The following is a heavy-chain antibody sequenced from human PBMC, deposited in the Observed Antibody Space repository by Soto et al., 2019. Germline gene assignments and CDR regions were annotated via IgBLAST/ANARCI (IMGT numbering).Heavy chain of an antibody. CDR2: ISYDGSNK. J-gene: IGHJ4*02. D-gene: IGHD6-19*01. V-gene: IGHV3-30-3*01. CDR3: AREYSSGGRFDY. Sequence: QVQLVESGGGVVQPGRSLRLSCAASGFTFSSYAMHWVRQAPGKGLEWVAVISYDGSNKYYADSVKGRFTISRDNSKNTLYRKMNGLRAEDTAVYYGAREYSSGGRFDYWGQETLVPASS. CDR1: GFTFSSYA.